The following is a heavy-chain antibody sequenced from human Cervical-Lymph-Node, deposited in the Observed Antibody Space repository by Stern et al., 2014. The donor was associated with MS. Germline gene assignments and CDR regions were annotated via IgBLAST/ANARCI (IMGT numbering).Heavy chain of an antibody. CDR3: ARLEYTTSYYSHYFDY. V-gene: IGHV4-39*01. CDR1: GGSLSSGSFY. Sequence: VQLVQSGPGLVKPSETLSLSCTVSGGSLSSGSFYWGWIRQPPGKGLEWNGTVVKSGSTYYNLSLKSRVTISVKTSNNQFPLTLNSVTAADTAVYYCARLEYTTSYYSHYFDYWGQGALVTVSS. CDR2: VVKSGST. D-gene: IGHD1-26*01. J-gene: IGHJ4*02.